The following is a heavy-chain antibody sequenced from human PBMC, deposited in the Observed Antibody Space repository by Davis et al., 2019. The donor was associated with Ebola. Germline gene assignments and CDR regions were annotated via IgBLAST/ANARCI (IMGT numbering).Heavy chain of an antibody. CDR3: VKDRRGSYAFDI. CDR2: IMDIWGTT. J-gene: IGHJ3*02. V-gene: IGHV3-64D*06. D-gene: IGHD1-26*01. Sequence: PGGPLTLSCPASGFTSNTIPMHWVRQAPGGGLDFVFGIMDIWGTTHYADSVKGRFTISRDDSRSTVYLQMSSLTVEDTALYYCVKDRRGSYAFDIWGQGTMVTVSS. CDR1: GFTSNTIP.